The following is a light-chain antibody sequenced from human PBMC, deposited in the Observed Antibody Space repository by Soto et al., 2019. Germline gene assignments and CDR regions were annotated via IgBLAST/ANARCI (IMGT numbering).Light chain of an antibody. CDR3: QVWDSSSDHYV. CDR1: NIGSKN. V-gene: IGLV3-21*04. J-gene: IGLJ1*01. Sequence: SYELTQPPSVSEAPGKTARITCGGNNIGSKNVHWYQQKPGQAPVLVIYYNSDRPSGIPERFSGSNSGNTATLTISRVEAGDEADYYCQVWDSSSDHYVFGTGTKLTVL. CDR2: YNS.